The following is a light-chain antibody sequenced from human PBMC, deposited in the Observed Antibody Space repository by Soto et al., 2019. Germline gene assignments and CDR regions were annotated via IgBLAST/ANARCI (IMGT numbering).Light chain of an antibody. CDR3: MQGTHWPPWT. V-gene: IGKV2-30*01. CDR2: KVS. Sequence: DVVVTQSPLALPVTLGRPASIACRSSQGLVDSDGNTYLHWFQQRPGQSPRRLIYKVSKRDSGVPDRFSGSGPGTDFTLKISRVEAEDVGVYYCMQGTHWPPWTFGQGTKVDIK. CDR1: QGLVDSDGNTY. J-gene: IGKJ1*01.